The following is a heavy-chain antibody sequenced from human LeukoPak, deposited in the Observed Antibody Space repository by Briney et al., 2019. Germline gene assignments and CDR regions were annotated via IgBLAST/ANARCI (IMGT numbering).Heavy chain of an antibody. D-gene: IGHD4-23*01. Sequence: PGGSLRLSCAASGFTFSSYGMHWVRQAPGKGLEWVAFIRYDGSNKYYADSLKGRFTISRDNSKNTLYLQMYSLRAEDTAVYYCAKDRGYGGSDLDCWGQGTLVTVSS. J-gene: IGHJ4*02. CDR1: GFTFSSYG. CDR2: IRYDGSNK. CDR3: AKDRGYGGSDLDC. V-gene: IGHV3-30*02.